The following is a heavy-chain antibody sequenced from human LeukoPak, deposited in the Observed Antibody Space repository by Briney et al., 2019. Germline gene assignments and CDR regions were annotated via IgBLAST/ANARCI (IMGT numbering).Heavy chain of an antibody. CDR2: LYNNGST. V-gene: IGHV4-4*07. CDR1: GGSLWSFY. Sequence: SETLSLTCTVSGGSLWSFYWSWVRQPAGKGLEWIGRLYNNGSTNYSPSLKSRVIMSFDPSKNQFSLKLSSVTAADTAVYYCARVIIAARPGGYYYYYYMDVWGKGTTVTVSS. J-gene: IGHJ6*03. D-gene: IGHD6-6*01. CDR3: ARVIIAARPGGYYYYYYMDV.